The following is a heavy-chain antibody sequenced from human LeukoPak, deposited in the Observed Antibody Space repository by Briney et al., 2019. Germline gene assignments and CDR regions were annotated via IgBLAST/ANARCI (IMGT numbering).Heavy chain of an antibody. CDR3: GRGQTTVTN. Sequence: GRSLRLSCAAAGFTFSSYWMSWVCQPPGKGLEWVANTKQDGSEKYYVDSVKGRFTIARDNAKNSLYLQMNSLRAEDTAVYFCGRGQTTVTNWGQGTLVTVSS. D-gene: IGHD4-17*01. CDR2: TKQDGSEK. CDR1: GFTFSSYW. J-gene: IGHJ4*02. V-gene: IGHV3-7*03.